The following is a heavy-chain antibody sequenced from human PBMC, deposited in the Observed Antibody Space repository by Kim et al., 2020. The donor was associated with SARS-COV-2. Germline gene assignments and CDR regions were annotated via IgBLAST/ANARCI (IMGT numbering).Heavy chain of an antibody. CDR2: INSDGSST. Sequence: GESLRLSCVASGITFSSYWMHWVRQAPGKGLVWVSRINSDGSSTDYADSVRGRFTISRDNAKNTLYLQMNSLRAEDTAVYYCVREETSITTYGMDVWGQGTTVIVSS. CDR3: VREETSITTYGMDV. D-gene: IGHD4-4*01. V-gene: IGHV3-74*01. J-gene: IGHJ6*02. CDR1: GITFSSYW.